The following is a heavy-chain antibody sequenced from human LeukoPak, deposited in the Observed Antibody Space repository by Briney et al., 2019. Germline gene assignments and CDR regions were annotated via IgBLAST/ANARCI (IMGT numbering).Heavy chain of an antibody. Sequence: GGSLRLSCAASGFTFGSYGMHWVRQAPGKGLEWVTFIRSDGSNKYYADSVKGRFTISRDNSKNTLYLQMNSLRAEDTAVYYCAKETYNSYYYDSSGYYLDYWGQGTLVTVSS. CDR3: AKETYNSYYYDSSGYYLDY. CDR2: IRSDGSNK. V-gene: IGHV3-30*02. D-gene: IGHD3-22*01. CDR1: GFTFGSYG. J-gene: IGHJ4*02.